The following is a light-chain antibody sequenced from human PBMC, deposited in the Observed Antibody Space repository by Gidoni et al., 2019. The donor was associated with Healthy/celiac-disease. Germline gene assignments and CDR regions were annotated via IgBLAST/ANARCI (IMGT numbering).Light chain of an antibody. CDR1: QSVSSY. J-gene: IGKJ5*01. Sequence: ESVLTQSPATLSVSPGERATLSCRASQSVSSYLAWYQQKPGQAPRLLIYDASNRATGIPARFSGSGSGTDFTLTISSLEPEDFAVYYCQQRSNWPLTFGPGTRLEIK. CDR3: QQRSNWPLT. V-gene: IGKV3-11*01. CDR2: DAS.